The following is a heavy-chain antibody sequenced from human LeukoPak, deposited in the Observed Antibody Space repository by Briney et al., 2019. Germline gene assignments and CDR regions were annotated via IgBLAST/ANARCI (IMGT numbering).Heavy chain of an antibody. J-gene: IGHJ2*01. Sequence: GESLKISCAPSGFTFSSYGMHWVRQAPGKGLEWVAVIWYDGSNKYYADSVKGRFTISRDNSKNTLYLQMNSLRAEDTAVYYCAKATIVSGIYWYFDLWGRGTLVTVSS. CDR3: AKATIVSGIYWYFDL. V-gene: IGHV3-33*06. CDR1: GFTFSSYG. D-gene: IGHD3-9*01. CDR2: IWYDGSNK.